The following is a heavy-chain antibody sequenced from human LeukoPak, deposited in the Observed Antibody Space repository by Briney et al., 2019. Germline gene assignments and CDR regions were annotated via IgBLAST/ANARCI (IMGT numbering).Heavy chain of an antibody. V-gene: IGHV1-18*01. Sequence: ASVKVSCKASGYTFTSYGISWVRQAPGQGLEWMGWISAYNGNTNYAQKLQGRVTMTTDTSTSTAYMELRSLRSDDTAVYYCARNIRWYSSSWYYFDYWGQGTLVTVSS. CDR1: GYTFTSYG. J-gene: IGHJ4*02. CDR2: ISAYNGNT. CDR3: ARNIRWYSSSWYYFDY. D-gene: IGHD6-13*01.